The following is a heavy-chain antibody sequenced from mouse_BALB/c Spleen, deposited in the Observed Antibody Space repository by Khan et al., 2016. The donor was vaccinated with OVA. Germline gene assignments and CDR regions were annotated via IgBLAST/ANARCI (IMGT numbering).Heavy chain of an antibody. CDR1: GFTFNNYG. CDR2: INSNGGST. V-gene: IGHV5-6-3*01. D-gene: IGHD2-3*01. J-gene: IGHJ2*02. CDR3: SRDGYYPTYFDY. Sequence: EVELVESGGGLVQPGGSLKLSCAASGFTFNNYGMSWVRQTPDKRLELVATINSNGGSTYFPDSVKGRFTISRDNGKNTLYLQMSGLKSEDTAMWYCSRDGYYPTYFDYWGQGTSLTVSS.